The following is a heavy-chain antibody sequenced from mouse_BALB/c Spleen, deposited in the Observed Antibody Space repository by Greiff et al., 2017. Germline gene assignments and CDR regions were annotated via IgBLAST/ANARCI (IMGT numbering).Heavy chain of an antibody. Sequence: QVQLKESGPELVKPGASVKISCKASGYTFTDYYINWVKQKPGQGLEWIGWIYPGSGNTKYNEKFKGKTTLTADKSSSTAYMLLSSLTSEDSAIYFCARGDYGSSYDFDYWGQGTTLTVSS. D-gene: IGHD1-1*01. J-gene: IGHJ2*01. CDR3: ARGDYGSSYDFDY. CDR2: IYPGSGNT. V-gene: IGHV1-84*01. CDR1: GYTFTDYY.